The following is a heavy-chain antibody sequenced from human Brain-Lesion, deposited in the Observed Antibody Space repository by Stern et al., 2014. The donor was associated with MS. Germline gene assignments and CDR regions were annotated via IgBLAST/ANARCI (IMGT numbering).Heavy chain of an antibody. Sequence: QLVESGAEVKKTGSSVKGSCQASGNTFTNRYLHWVRQAPGQALEWMGWITPFTGTTNYAQNFQDRVTITMDRSMSTAYMDLSSLRSDDTAIYFCAEGGSYGFVYWGQGTLVTVSS. D-gene: IGHD4-17*01. CDR2: ITPFTGTT. J-gene: IGHJ4*02. CDR1: GNTFTNRY. V-gene: IGHV1-45*02. CDR3: AEGGSYGFVY.